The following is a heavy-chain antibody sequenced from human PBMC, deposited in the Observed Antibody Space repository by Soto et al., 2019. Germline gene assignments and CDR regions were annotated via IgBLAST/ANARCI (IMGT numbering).Heavy chain of an antibody. J-gene: IGHJ6*02. Sequence: SVKVSCKASGGTFSSYAISWVRQAPGQGLEWMGGIIPIFGTANYAQKFQGRVTITADESTSTAYMELSSLRSEDTAVYYCARDLRSSSWYITYYYYYGMDVWGQGTKVTVYS. V-gene: IGHV1-69*13. CDR2: IIPIFGTA. D-gene: IGHD6-13*01. CDR1: GGTFSSYA. CDR3: ARDLRSSSWYITYYYYYGMDV.